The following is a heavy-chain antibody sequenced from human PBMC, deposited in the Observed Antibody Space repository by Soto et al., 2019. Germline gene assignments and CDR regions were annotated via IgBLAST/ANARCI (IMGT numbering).Heavy chain of an antibody. CDR1: GYTFTSYG. V-gene: IGHV1-18*01. J-gene: IGHJ4*02. CDR2: ISAYNGNT. Sequence: GASVKVCCKASGYTFTSYGISWVRQAPGQGLEWMGWISAYNGNTNYAQKLQGRVTMTTDTSTSTAYMELRSLRSDDTAVYYCARLYYYDSSGYYETAYYFDYWGQGTLVTVSS. CDR3: ARLYYYDSSGYYETAYYFDY. D-gene: IGHD3-22*01.